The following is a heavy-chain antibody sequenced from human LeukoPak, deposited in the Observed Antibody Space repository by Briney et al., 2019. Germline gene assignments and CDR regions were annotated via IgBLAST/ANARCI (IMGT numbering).Heavy chain of an antibody. CDR3: ARDQGLYYYDSSGSGFDP. V-gene: IGHV1-46*01. CDR2: INPSGGST. D-gene: IGHD3-22*01. CDR1: GYTFTSYY. Sequence: EASVKVSCKASGYTFTSYYMHWVRQAPGQGLEWMGIINPSGGSTSYAQKFQGRVTMTRDTSTSTVYMELRSLRSDDTAVYYCARDQGLYYYDSSGSGFDPWGQGTLVTVSS. J-gene: IGHJ5*02.